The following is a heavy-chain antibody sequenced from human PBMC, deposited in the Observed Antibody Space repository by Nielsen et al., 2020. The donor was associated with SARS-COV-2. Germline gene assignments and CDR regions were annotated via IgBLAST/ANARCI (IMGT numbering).Heavy chain of an antibody. CDR1: GFTFSSYA. D-gene: IGHD3-9*01. V-gene: IGHV3-30-3*01. Sequence: GGSLRLSCAASGFTFSSYAMHWVRQAPGKGLEWVAVISYDGSNKYYADSVKGRFTISRDNSKNTLYLQMNSLRAEDTAVYYCARALGYYDILTGYYKRGYGMDVWGQGTTVTVSS. CDR2: ISYDGSNK. J-gene: IGHJ6*02. CDR3: ARALGYYDILTGYYKRGYGMDV.